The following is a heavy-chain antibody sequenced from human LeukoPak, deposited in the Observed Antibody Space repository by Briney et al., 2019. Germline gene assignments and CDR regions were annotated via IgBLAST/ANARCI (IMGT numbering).Heavy chain of an antibody. CDR2: MYTSGST. CDR1: GGSISSGTYY. V-gene: IGHV4-61*09. Sequence: SETLSLTCTVSGGSISSGTYYWSWIRQPAGKGLEWIGHMYTSGSTNYNPSLKSRVTISVDTSKNQFSLKLSSVTAADTAVYYCARGGLTMVLVDWGQGTLVTVSS. J-gene: IGHJ4*02. CDR3: ARGGLTMVLVD. D-gene: IGHD3-10*01.